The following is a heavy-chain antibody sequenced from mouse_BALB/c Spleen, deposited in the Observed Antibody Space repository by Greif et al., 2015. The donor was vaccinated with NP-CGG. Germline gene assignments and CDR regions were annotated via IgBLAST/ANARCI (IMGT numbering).Heavy chain of an antibody. V-gene: IGHV5-12-1*01. CDR1: GFAFSSYD. Sequence: EVMLVESGGGLVKPGGSLKLSCAASGFAFSSYDMSWVRQTPEKRLEWVAYISSGGGSTYYPDTVKGRFTISRDNAKNTLYLQMSSLKSEDTAMYYYARYDGYYYYAMDYWGQGTSVTVSS. CDR2: ISSGGGST. J-gene: IGHJ4*01. CDR3: ARYDGYYYYAMDY. D-gene: IGHD2-3*01.